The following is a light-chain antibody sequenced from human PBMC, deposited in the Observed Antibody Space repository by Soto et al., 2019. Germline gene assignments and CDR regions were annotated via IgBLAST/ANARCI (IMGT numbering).Light chain of an antibody. CDR3: QQYGDSPLT. CDR1: QSISSW. Sequence: DIQMTQSPSTLSASVGDRVTITCRASQSISSWLAWYQQKPGKAPKLLIYKASSLESGVPSRFSGSGSGTEFTLTISSLQPDDSATYYCQQYGDSPLTFGGGTKVDIK. J-gene: IGKJ4*01. V-gene: IGKV1-5*03. CDR2: KAS.